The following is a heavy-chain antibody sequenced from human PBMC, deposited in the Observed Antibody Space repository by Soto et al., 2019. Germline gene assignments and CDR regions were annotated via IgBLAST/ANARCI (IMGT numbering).Heavy chain of an antibody. CDR1: GFTFSSYW. V-gene: IGHV3-74*01. D-gene: IGHD2-15*01. CDR2: IKSDGSST. J-gene: IGHJ4*02. Sequence: EVQLVESGGGLVQPGGSLRLSCAASGFTFSSYWMHWVRQAPGKGLVWVSGIKSDGSSTSYADPVKGRFTISRDNAKNTLYRQMNSLRAEDTAVYYCVRTSLVVAAATREDYWGQGTLVTVSS. CDR3: VRTSLVVAAATREDY.